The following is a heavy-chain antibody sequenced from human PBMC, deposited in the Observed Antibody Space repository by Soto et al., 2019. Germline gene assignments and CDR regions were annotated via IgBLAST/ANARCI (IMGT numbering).Heavy chain of an antibody. Sequence: KISGKGSGYSFTSYWISWVRQMPGKGLEWMGRIDPSDSYTNYSPSFQGHVTISADKSISTAYLQMNSLRAEDTAVYYCARDRSSGYYPGNYYYYGMDVWGQGTTVTVS. D-gene: IGHD3-22*01. J-gene: IGHJ6*02. CDR1: GYSFTSYW. CDR2: IDPSDSYT. CDR3: ARDRSSGYYPGNYYYYGMDV. V-gene: IGHV5-10-1*01.